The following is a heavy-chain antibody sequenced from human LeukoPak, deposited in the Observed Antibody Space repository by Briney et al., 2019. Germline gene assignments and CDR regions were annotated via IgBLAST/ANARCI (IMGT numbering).Heavy chain of an antibody. V-gene: IGHV3-7*01. J-gene: IGHJ4*02. D-gene: IGHD5-12*01. Sequence: GGSLRLSCAAPGFTFSSYAMSWVRQAPGKGLEWVTNIKQDGSEKYYVDSVKGRFTISGDNAKSTLYLQMNSLRAEDTAVYYCARDQSTGGYDFWGQGTLVTVSS. CDR2: IKQDGSEK. CDR1: GFTFSSYA. CDR3: ARDQSTGGYDF.